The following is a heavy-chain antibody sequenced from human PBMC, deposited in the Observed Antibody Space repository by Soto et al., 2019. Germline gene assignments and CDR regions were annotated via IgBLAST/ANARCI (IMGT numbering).Heavy chain of an antibody. CDR2: IYHTGST. V-gene: IGHV4-31*03. D-gene: IGHD1-1*01. CDR1: GGSISTVGHY. Sequence: SETLSLTCSVSGGSISTVGHYWTWIRQPPGKGLEWIGSIYHTGSTYYSKSLRSRLTMSVDTSKSQFSLRLSSVTAADTAVYYCARATGTLRSRNCDYWGQGSLVTVPQ. J-gene: IGHJ4*02. CDR3: ARATGTLRSRNCDY.